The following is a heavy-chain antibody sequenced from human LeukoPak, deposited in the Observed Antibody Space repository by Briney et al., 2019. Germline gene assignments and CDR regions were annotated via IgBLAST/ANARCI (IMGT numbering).Heavy chain of an antibody. CDR2: IQYDGSNK. CDR3: ARGRMYDYGDYVAY. CDR1: GLSFSSYG. V-gene: IGHV3-30*06. D-gene: IGHD4-17*01. Sequence: PGGSLRLSCAASGLSFSSYGMHRVRQAPGKGLEWVAFIQYDGSNKFYADSVKGRFTISRDNSKNTLYLQMNSLRPEDTAVYYCARGRMYDYGDYVAYWGQGTLVTVSS. J-gene: IGHJ4*02.